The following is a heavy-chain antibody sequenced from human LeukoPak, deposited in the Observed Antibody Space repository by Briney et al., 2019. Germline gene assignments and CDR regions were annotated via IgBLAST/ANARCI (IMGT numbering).Heavy chain of an antibody. V-gene: IGHV3-11*03. J-gene: IGHJ4*02. D-gene: IGHD3-16*01. CDR2: ISSSSSYT. CDR1: GITFSDYY. CDR3: ASWATGIDY. Sequence: AGSLRLSCAASGITFSDYYMSWIRQAPGKGLEWVSYISSSSSYTNYADSVKGRFTISRDNAKNSVYLQMNSLRAEDTAVYYCASWATGIDYWGQGTLVSVSS.